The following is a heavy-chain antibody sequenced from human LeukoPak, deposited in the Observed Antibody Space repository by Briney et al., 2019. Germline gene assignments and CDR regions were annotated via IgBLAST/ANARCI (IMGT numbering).Heavy chain of an antibody. J-gene: IGHJ4*02. Sequence: GGSLRLSCAASGFSFSDYSMGWVRQAPGRGVEWVSVISGGSRAIFYGASVNGRFSISRDNSKNTLYLEMNILRVDDTAVYYCAREGDRGVAVADYFDYWGQGILVTVSS. V-gene: IGHV3-23*01. CDR3: AREGDRGVAVADYFDY. CDR1: GFSFSDYS. CDR2: ISGGSRAI. D-gene: IGHD6-19*01.